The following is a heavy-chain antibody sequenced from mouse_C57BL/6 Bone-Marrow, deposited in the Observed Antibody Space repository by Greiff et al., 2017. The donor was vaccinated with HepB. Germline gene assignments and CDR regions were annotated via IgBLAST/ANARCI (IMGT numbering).Heavy chain of an antibody. CDR1: GYTFTSYG. J-gene: IGHJ3*01. CDR2: IYPRSGNT. CDR3: ARKPDSNSSWFAY. Sequence: QVQLQQSGAELARPGASVKLSCKASGYTFTSYGISWVKQRTGQGLEWIGEIYPRSGNTYYNEKFKGKATLTVDQSSSTAYMQLNSLTSEDSAVYYCARKPDSNSSWFAYWGQGTLVTVSA. V-gene: IGHV1-81*01. D-gene: IGHD2-5*01.